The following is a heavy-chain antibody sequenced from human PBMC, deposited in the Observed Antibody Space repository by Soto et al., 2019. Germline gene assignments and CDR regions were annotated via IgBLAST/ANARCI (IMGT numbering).Heavy chain of an antibody. CDR3: ARYPDGGQWLFNY. V-gene: IGHV3-33*01. J-gene: IGHJ4*02. CDR1: GFTFTGYA. CDR2: VSSDGATK. D-gene: IGHD6-19*01. Sequence: QVQLVESGGGVVQPGMSLRLSCAASGFTFTGYAMNWVRQAPGQGLEWVAFVSSDGATKNYADSVKGRFTVSRDNSKNMVWLQMDSLRAEDTAVDHCARYPDGGQWLFNYWGQGSLVTVSS.